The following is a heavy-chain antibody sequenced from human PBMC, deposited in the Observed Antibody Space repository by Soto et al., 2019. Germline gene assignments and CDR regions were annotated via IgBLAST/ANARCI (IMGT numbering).Heavy chain of an antibody. Sequence: PSEILSLTCTVSGGSISSGGYYWSWIRQHPGKGLEWIGYIYYSGSTYYNPSLKSRVTISVDTSKNQFSLKLSSVTAADTAVYYCARGRIAAAGNLWLVPFDYWGQGTLVTVSS. J-gene: IGHJ4*02. CDR1: GGSISSGGYY. D-gene: IGHD6-13*01. CDR2: IYYSGST. CDR3: ARGRIAAAGNLWLVPFDY. V-gene: IGHV4-31*03.